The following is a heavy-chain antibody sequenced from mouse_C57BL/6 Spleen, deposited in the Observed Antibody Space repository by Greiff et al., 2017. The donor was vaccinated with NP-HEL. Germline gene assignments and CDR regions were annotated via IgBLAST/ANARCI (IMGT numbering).Heavy chain of an antibody. CDR2: INPYNGGT. CDR1: GYTFTDYY. J-gene: IGHJ2*01. Sequence: EVQLQQSGPVLVKPGASVKMSCKASGYTFTDYYMNWVKQSHGRGLEWIGVINPYNGGTSYNQKFKGKATLTVDKSSSTAYMELNSLTSEDSAVYYCARNYDGYYDYWGQGTTLTVSS. V-gene: IGHV1-19*01. D-gene: IGHD2-3*01. CDR3: ARNYDGYYDY.